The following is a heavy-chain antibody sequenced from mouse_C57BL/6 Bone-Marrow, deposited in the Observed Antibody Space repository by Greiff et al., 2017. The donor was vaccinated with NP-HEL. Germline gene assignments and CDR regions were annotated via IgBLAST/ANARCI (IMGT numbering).Heavy chain of an antibody. CDR2: IDPEDGDT. V-gene: IGHV14-1*01. J-gene: IGHJ4*01. CDR1: GFNIKDYY. D-gene: IGHD2-5*01. CDR3: TLNGSNYEYYYAMDY. Sequence: VQLQQSGAELVRPGASVKLSCTASGFNIKDYYMHWVKQRPEQGLEWIGRIDPEDGDTEYAPKLQGKATMTADTSSTTAYLQLSSLPSEDTAVYYSTLNGSNYEYYYAMDYWGQGTAVTVSS.